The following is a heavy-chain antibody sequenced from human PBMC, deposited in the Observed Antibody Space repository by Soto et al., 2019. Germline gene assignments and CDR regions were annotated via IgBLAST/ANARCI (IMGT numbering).Heavy chain of an antibody. CDR2: IFWNDDE. D-gene: IGHD5-18*01. CDR1: GFSLTTSVVG. J-gene: IGHJ4*02. Sequence: ESVPTLVNPTQTLTLTCTFSGFSLTTSVVGVGWIRQPPGKALEWLALIFWNDDERYSPSLNSRLTITKDTSKNKVVLTMTNMDHVDTAKYYCVHTGYSYDPFGYWGRGTLVPVSS. CDR3: VHTGYSYDPFGY. V-gene: IGHV2-5*01.